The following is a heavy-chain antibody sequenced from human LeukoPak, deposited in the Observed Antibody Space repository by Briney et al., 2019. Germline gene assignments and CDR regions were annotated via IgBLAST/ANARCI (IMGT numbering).Heavy chain of an antibody. CDR2: IHHSGST. CDR3: ARWAVTEGGSYFSFDY. J-gene: IGHJ4*02. CDR1: GGSISSSQW. Sequence: PSETLSLTCAVSGGSISSSQWWSWVRQPPGKGLEWIGEIHHSGSTNYNPSLKSRVTISVDKSKNQFSLRLNPMTAADTAVYYCARWAVTEGGSYFSFDYWGQGALVTVSS. V-gene: IGHV4-4*02. D-gene: IGHD1-26*01.